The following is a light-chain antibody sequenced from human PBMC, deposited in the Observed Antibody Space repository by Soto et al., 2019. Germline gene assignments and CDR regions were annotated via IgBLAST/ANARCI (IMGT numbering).Light chain of an antibody. CDR3: QQHSTWLS. CDR2: DAV. Sequence: EIVLTQSPATLSLSPGERATLSCRASQSVSSYLAWYQQKPGQAPRLLIHDAVTRASGIPARFSGSGTGTDFTLTISSLEPEDVAVYYCQQHSTWLSFGGGTKVEIK. CDR1: QSVSSY. J-gene: IGKJ4*01. V-gene: IGKV3-11*01.